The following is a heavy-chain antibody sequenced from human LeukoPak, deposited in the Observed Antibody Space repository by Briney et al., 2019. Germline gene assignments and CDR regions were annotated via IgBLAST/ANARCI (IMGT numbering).Heavy chain of an antibody. J-gene: IGHJ5*02. Sequence: SQNLSLTCTVSGGSISSGGYYWSWIRQHPGKGLEWIGYIYYSGSTYYNPSLKSRVTISVDTSNNQFSLKLSSVTAADTAVYYCARDIFKGTNWFDPWGQGTLVTVSS. CDR2: IYYSGST. V-gene: IGHV4-31*03. CDR3: ARDIFKGTNWFDP. D-gene: IGHD2-15*01. CDR1: GGSISSGGYY.